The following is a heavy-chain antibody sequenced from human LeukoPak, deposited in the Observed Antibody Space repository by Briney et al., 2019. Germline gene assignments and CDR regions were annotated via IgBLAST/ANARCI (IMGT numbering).Heavy chain of an antibody. D-gene: IGHD6-13*01. CDR3: ARVVEGAGDYYMDV. J-gene: IGHJ6*03. CDR2: ISWNSGSI. Sequence: GGSLRLSCAASGFTFDDYAMHWVRQAPGKGLEWVSGISWNSGSIGYADSVKGRFTISRDNAKNSLYLQMNSLRAEDTALYYCARVVEGAGDYYMDVWGKGTTVTVSS. V-gene: IGHV3-9*01. CDR1: GFTFDDYA.